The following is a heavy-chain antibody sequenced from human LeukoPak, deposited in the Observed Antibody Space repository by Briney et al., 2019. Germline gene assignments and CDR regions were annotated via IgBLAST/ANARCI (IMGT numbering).Heavy chain of an antibody. CDR2: INPNSGGT. CDR3: AGGGSFSGPDGMDV. CDR1: GYTFTGYY. V-gene: IGHV1-2*02. Sequence: ASVKASCKASGYTFTGYYMHWVRQAPGQGLEWMGWINPNSGGTNYAQKFQGRVTMTRDTSISTAYMELSRLRSDDTAVYYCAGGGSFSGPDGMDVWGQGTTVTVSS. J-gene: IGHJ6*02. D-gene: IGHD3-10*01.